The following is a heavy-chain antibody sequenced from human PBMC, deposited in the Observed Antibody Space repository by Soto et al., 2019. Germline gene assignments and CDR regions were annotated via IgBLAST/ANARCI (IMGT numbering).Heavy chain of an antibody. CDR1: GFSFSSFA. CDR2: VSSSGGST. J-gene: IGHJ3*02. V-gene: IGHV3-23*01. CDR3: AKGEYYYDSSYSDAFDI. Sequence: GGPLRPPCAGPGFSFSSFAMSWVRQAPGQGVEWVSAVSSSGGSTYYADTVKGRFTITRDNSKNALYLHLNSRRAEDTAVFYCAKGEYYYDSSYSDAFDIWGQGTMVTVSS. D-gene: IGHD3-22*01.